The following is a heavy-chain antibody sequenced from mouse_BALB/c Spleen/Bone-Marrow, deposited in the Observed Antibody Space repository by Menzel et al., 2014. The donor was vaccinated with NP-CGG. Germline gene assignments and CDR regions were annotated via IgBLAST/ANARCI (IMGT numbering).Heavy chain of an antibody. J-gene: IGHJ2*01. CDR1: GYTFTSYW. CDR3: ARYGNYGDYFDY. D-gene: IGHD2-1*01. CDR2: INPSTGYT. Sequence: VQLQQSGAELAKPGASVKMSCKASGYTFTSYWMHWVKQRPGQGLEWIGYINPSTGYTEYNQKFKDKATLTADKSSGTAYMQLSILTSEDSAVYYCARYGNYGDYFDYWGQGATLTVSS. V-gene: IGHV1-7*01.